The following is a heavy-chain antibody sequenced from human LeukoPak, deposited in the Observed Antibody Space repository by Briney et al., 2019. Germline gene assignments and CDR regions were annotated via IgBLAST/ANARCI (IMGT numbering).Heavy chain of an antibody. CDR2: ISGSGGST. V-gene: IGHV3-23*01. Sequence: GGSLKLSCAASGFTFSSYAMSWVRQAPGKGLEWVSAISGSGGSTYYADSVKGRFTISRDNSKNTLYLQMNSLRAEDTAVYYCAKQITIFGSFDYWGQGTLVTVSS. D-gene: IGHD3-3*01. CDR3: AKQITIFGSFDY. CDR1: GFTFSSYA. J-gene: IGHJ4*02.